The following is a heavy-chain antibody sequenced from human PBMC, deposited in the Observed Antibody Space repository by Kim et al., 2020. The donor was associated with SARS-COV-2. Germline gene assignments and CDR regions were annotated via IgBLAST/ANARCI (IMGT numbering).Heavy chain of an antibody. CDR2: ISYDGSNK. J-gene: IGHJ2*01. CDR3: ARYGSGSYVGYFDL. V-gene: IGHV3-30*04. Sequence: GGSLRLSCAASGFTFSSYAMHWVRQAPGKGLEWVAVISYDGSNKYYADSVKGRFTISRDNSKNTLYLQMNSLRAEDTAVYYCARYGSGSYVGYFDLWGRG. CDR1: GFTFSSYA. D-gene: IGHD3-10*01.